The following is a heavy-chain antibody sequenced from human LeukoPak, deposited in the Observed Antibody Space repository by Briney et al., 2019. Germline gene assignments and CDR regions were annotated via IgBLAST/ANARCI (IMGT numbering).Heavy chain of an antibody. CDR3: AILYYYDSSGYYPGAVYYYYGMDV. Sequence: ASVKVSCKVSGYTLTELSMHWVRQAPGKGLEWMGGFDPEDGETIYAQKFQGGVTMTEDTSTDTAYMELSSLRSEDTAVYYCAILYYYDSSGYYPGAVYYYYGMDVWGQGTTVTVSS. CDR2: FDPEDGET. J-gene: IGHJ6*02. V-gene: IGHV1-24*01. D-gene: IGHD3-22*01. CDR1: GYTLTELS.